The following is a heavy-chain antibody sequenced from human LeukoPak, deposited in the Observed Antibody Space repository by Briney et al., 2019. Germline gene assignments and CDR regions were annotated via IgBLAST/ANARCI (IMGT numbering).Heavy chain of an antibody. V-gene: IGHV4-38-2*01. CDR1: GYSVSSGYY. Sequence: PSETLSLTCAVSGYSVSSGYYWGWIRQPPGKGLEWIGSIYHSGSTYSNPSLKSRVTISLDTSKNQFSLNLRSVTAADTAVYYCARVYCNSISCYFSNWFDPWGQGTLVTVSS. CDR2: IYHSGST. J-gene: IGHJ5*02. CDR3: ARVYCNSISCYFSNWFDP. D-gene: IGHD2-2*01.